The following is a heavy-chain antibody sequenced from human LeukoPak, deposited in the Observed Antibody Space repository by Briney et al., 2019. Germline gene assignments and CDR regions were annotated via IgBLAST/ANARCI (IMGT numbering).Heavy chain of an antibody. CDR1: GGSISSGDYY. V-gene: IGHV4-30-4*01. Sequence: SQTLSLTCTVSGGSISSGDYYWSWIRQPPGKGLEWIRYIYYSGSTYYNPSLKSRVTISVDTSKNQFSLKLSSVTAADTAVYYCATSPTVTTYYFDYWGQGTLVTVSS. D-gene: IGHD4-17*01. CDR3: ATSPTVTTYYFDY. CDR2: IYYSGST. J-gene: IGHJ4*02.